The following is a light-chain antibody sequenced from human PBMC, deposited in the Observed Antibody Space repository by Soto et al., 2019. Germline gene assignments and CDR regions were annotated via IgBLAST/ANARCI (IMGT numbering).Light chain of an antibody. CDR3: SSYTSTVTWV. CDR1: TSDIGADNY. J-gene: IGLJ3*02. CDR2: EVV. V-gene: IGLV2-14*01. Sequence: QSVLTQPASVSGSPGQSITISCTGTTSDIGADNYVSWYQQHPGRAPKLIIYEVVTRPSEVSNRFSGSKSGNTASLTISGLQAEDEADYYCSSYTSTVTWVFGGGTKLTVL.